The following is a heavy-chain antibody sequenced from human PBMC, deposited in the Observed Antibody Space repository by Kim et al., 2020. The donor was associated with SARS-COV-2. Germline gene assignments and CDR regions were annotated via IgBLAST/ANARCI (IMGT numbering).Heavy chain of an antibody. V-gene: IGHV3-48*02. J-gene: IGHJ4*02. CDR1: GFTFFSSYS. CDR3: ATWGMTDYGPRGDY. CDR2: ISSSGSTI. D-gene: IGHD3-16*01. Sequence: GGSLRLSCAASGFTFFSSYSMNWVRQAPGKGLEWVSYISSSGSTIYYADSVKGRFTISRDNAKNSLYLQMNSLRDEDTAVYYCATWGMTDYGPRGDYWGQGTLVTVSS.